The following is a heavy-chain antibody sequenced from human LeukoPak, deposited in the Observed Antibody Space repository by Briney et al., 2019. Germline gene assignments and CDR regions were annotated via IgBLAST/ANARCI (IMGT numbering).Heavy chain of an antibody. CDR1: GYNFIDYY. CDR3: ARIYGDSYYYYYYYMDV. V-gene: IGHV1-2*02. J-gene: IGHJ6*03. CDR2: INPNGGGT. D-gene: IGHD4-17*01. Sequence: ASVKVSCKTSGYNFIDYYVYWVRQAPGQRLEWMGWINPNGGGTNYAQKFQGRVTMTRDTSISTAYMELSRLRSDDTAVYYCARIYGDSYYYYYYYMDVWGKGTTVTVSS.